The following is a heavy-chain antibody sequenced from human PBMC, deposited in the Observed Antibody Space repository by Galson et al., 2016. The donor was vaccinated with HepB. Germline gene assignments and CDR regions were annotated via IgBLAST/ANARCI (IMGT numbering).Heavy chain of an antibody. J-gene: IGHJ6*02. V-gene: IGHV3-48*02. D-gene: IGHD2/OR15-2a*01. CDR2: ISSSSDTI. CDR3: ARDEVDFTVIGEPYGMDF. CDR1: GFIFNKYD. Sequence: SLRLSCAVSGFIFNKYDMYWVRQAPGKGLEWVSYISSSSDTIYYADSVKGRFTISRNNVNNLLYLQMNSLRDADTAVYYCARDEVDFTVIGEPYGMDFWGQGTTVTVSS.